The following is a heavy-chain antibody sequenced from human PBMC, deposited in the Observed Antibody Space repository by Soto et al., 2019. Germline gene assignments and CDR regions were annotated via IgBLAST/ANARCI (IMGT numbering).Heavy chain of an antibody. CDR2: ISAYNGNT. Sequence: ASVKVSCKASGYTFTSYGISWVRQAPGQGLEWMGWISAYNGNTNYAQKLQGRVTMTTDTSTSTAYMELRSLRSDDTAVYYCAREARDIVVVPAAIDYVSYFDDWGQGTLVTVSS. D-gene: IGHD2-2*01. J-gene: IGHJ4*02. V-gene: IGHV1-18*01. CDR3: AREARDIVVVPAAIDYVSYFDD. CDR1: GYTFTSYG.